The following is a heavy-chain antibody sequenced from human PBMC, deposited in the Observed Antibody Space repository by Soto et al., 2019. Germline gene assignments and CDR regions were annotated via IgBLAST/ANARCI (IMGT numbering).Heavy chain of an antibody. Sequence: QVQLVQSGAEVKKPGSSVKVSCKASGGIFSSYTISWLLQAPREGLEWMGRIIPILGIANYAQKFQGRVTITADKSTSTAYVELSSLRSEDKAVYYCAREGIAAAVDYFDYLGQGTLGTVSS. CDR1: GGIFSSYT. V-gene: IGHV1-69*08. CDR2: IIPILGIA. D-gene: IGHD6-13*01. CDR3: AREGIAAAVDYFDY. J-gene: IGHJ4*02.